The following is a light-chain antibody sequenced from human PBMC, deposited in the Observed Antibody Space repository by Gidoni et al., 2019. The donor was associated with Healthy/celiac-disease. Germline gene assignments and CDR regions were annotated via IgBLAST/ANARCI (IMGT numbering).Light chain of an antibody. CDR2: LGS. Sequence: DIVMTHSPLSLPVTPGEPAYISCRSSQSLLHSNGYNYLDWYLQKRGQSPQLLIYLGSTRDSGVPDRYSGSGSGRDFTLKISRVEAEDVGVYYCMEALQTPPYTFGQGTKLEIK. V-gene: IGKV2-28*01. J-gene: IGKJ2*01. CDR1: QSLLHSNGYNY. CDR3: MEALQTPPYT.